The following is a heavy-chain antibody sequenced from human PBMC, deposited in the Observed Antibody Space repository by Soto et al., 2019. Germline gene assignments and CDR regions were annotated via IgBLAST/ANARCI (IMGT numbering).Heavy chain of an antibody. CDR1: GGTFSSYA. Sequence: QVQLVQSGAEVKKPGSSVKVSCKASGGTFSSYAISWVRQAPGQGLEWMGGIIPIFGTANYAQKFQGRVTITADESTSTAYMELSSLRSEDTAVYYCARHVGDGYEGYYYYGMDVWGQGTTVTVSS. J-gene: IGHJ6*02. D-gene: IGHD5-12*01. CDR3: ARHVGDGYEGYYYYGMDV. V-gene: IGHV1-69*12. CDR2: IIPIFGTA.